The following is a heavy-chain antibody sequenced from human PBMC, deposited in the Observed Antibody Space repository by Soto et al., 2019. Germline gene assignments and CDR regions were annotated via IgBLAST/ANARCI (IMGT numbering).Heavy chain of an antibody. CDR3: AIGPRNSGYGTGAGVSYYYNGMDV. CDR2: INHSGTT. V-gene: IGHV4-34*01. Sequence: QVQLQQWGAGLLKPSETLSLTCGVYGGSFTAYYWRWIRQPPGKGLAYIGEINHSGTTNYSPSIKSPVSISIDTSKNHVSLNLSSVTAADTAVYYCAIGPRNSGYGTGAGVSYYYNGMDVWGQGTTVTVSS. CDR1: GGSFTAYY. D-gene: IGHD5-12*01. J-gene: IGHJ6*02.